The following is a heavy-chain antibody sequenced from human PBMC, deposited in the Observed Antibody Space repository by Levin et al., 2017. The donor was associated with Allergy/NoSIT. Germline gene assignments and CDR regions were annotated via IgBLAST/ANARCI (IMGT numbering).Heavy chain of an antibody. CDR3: AKDREYCSSIRCRWPFDH. V-gene: IGHV3-23*01. Sequence: GGSLRLSCAASGFTFSNYDMSWVRQAPGKGLEWVAIIGGGDDTTYYADSVRGRFTISRDNSKNTLYLQMNSLGADDTAVYHCAKDREYCSSIRCRWPFDHWGQGTPVTVSS. CDR1: GFTFSNYD. J-gene: IGHJ4*02. D-gene: IGHD2-2*01. CDR2: IGGGDDTT.